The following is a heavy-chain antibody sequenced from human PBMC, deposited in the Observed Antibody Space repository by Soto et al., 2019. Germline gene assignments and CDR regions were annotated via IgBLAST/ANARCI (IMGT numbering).Heavy chain of an antibody. Sequence: QVQLVESGGGVVQPGRSLRLSCAASGFTLSSYVMHWVRQAPGKGLEWVARISYAGNDNYYEDSVKGRFTISRDNSKKTLYLQMTSLRADDTAVYYCARDRQQWLEPAGGALPFWGQGTMVIVSS. J-gene: IGHJ3*01. CDR1: GFTLSSYV. CDR2: ISYAGNDN. D-gene: IGHD6-19*01. CDR3: ARDRQQWLEPAGGALPF. V-gene: IGHV3-30-3*01.